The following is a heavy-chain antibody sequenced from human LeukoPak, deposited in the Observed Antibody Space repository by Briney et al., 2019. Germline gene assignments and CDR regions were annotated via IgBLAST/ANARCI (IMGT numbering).Heavy chain of an antibody. V-gene: IGHV3-23*01. Sequence: GGSLRLSCAASGFTFGSYAMSWVRQAPGKGLEWVSGISGSGGSTYYADSVKGRFTISRDNSKNTLYLQMHSLRAEDTAVYYCARGWPYAFDIWGQGTMVTVSS. D-gene: IGHD6-19*01. CDR1: GFTFGSYA. CDR2: ISGSGGST. J-gene: IGHJ3*02. CDR3: ARGWPYAFDI.